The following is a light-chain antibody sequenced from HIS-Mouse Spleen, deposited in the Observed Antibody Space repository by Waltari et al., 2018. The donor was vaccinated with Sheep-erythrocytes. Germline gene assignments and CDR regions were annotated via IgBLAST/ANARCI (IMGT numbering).Light chain of an antibody. CDR1: QDISNY. CDR2: DAS. J-gene: IGKJ2*01. V-gene: IGKV1-33*01. CDR3: QQYDNLPYT. Sequence: IQMTQSPSSLSASVGDRVTITCQASQDISNYLNWYQQKPGKAPKLLIYDASNLETGVPSRFNGSGSGTDFTFTISSLQPEDIATYYCQQYDNLPYTLGQGTKLEIK.